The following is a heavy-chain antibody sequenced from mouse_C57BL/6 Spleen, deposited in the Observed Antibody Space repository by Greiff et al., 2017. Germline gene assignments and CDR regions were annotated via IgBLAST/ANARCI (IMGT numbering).Heavy chain of an antibody. CDR3: AREEATVVATDYFDY. D-gene: IGHD1-1*01. J-gene: IGHJ2*01. CDR2: INPSNGGT. CDR1: GYTFTSYW. V-gene: IGHV1-53*01. Sequence: QVQLQQPGTELVKPGASVKLSCKASGYTFTSYWMHWVKQRPGQGLEWIGNINPSNGGTNYNEKFKSKATLTVDKSSSTAYMQLSSLTSEDSAVYYCAREEATVVATDYFDYWGQGTTLTVSS.